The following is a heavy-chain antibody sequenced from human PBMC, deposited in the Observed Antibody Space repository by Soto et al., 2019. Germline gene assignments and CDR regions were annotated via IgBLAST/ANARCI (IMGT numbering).Heavy chain of an antibody. Sequence: PGGSLRLSCAASGFTFSSYAMSWVRQAPGKGLEWVSAISGSGGSTYYADSVKGRFTISRDNSKNTLYLQMNSLRAEDTAVYYCARSGVLGYCSGGSCYWEGNGFDPWGQGTLVTVSS. D-gene: IGHD2-15*01. V-gene: IGHV3-23*01. CDR1: GFTFSSYA. CDR3: ARSGVLGYCSGGSCYWEGNGFDP. CDR2: ISGSGGST. J-gene: IGHJ5*02.